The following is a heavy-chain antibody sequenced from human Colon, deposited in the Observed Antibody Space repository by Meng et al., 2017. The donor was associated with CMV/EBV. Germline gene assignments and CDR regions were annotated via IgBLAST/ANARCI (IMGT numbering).Heavy chain of an antibody. D-gene: IGHD2-21*02. V-gene: IGHV3-53*01. CDR1: GFSVSRNY. Sequence: GESLKISCAASGFSVSRNYVSWVRQGPGKGLEWLSVIYDTGTTYYADSVKGRFTVSRDESKNTVFLQMNNLRGEDTAVYFCARNRLECGGDCHFADSWGQGTLVTVSS. CDR2: IYDTGTT. CDR3: ARNRLECGGDCHFADS. J-gene: IGHJ5*02.